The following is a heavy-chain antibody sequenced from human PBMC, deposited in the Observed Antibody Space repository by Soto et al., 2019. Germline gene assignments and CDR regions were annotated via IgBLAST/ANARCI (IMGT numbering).Heavy chain of an antibody. D-gene: IGHD2-15*01. CDR1: GGSISSYY. V-gene: IGHV4-4*07. J-gene: IGHJ6*02. Sequence: SETLSLTCTVSGGSISSYYWSWIRQPAGKGLEWIGRIYTSGSTNYNPSLKSRVTMSVDTSKNQFSLKLSSVTAADTAVYYRAREVVVAEILDYYYGMDVWGQGTRVTAAS. CDR3: AREVVVAEILDYYYGMDV. CDR2: IYTSGST.